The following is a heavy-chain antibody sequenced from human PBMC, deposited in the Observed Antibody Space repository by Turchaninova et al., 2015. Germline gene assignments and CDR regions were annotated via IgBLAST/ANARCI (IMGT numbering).Heavy chain of an antibody. CDR1: GFSLSTSGVG. CDR3: AHRRDGYNWDSASFDF. V-gene: IGHV2-5*02. CDR2: IYCDDDK. Sequence: QITLKESGPTLMEPTQTITLTCTFSGFSLSTSGVGVGWIRQPPGKGLEWLALIYCDDDKRYSPSLRNRLSVTKDTSNNRVVLAMTNVDPAETATYYCAHRRDGYNWDSASFDFWGQGTLVTVPS. D-gene: IGHD1-7*01. J-gene: IGHJ4*02.